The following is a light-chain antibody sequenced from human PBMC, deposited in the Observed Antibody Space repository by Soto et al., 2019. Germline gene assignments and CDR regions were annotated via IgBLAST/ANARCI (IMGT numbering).Light chain of an antibody. Sequence: EGVLPQSQATLSLSPGERATLSCMASQSVSSYLAWYQQKPGQAPRLLIYDASNRATGIPARFSGSGSETDFTLTISSLEPEDFAVYYCQHRMNWPLPFGQGTRPAIK. CDR1: QSVSSY. V-gene: IGKV3-11*01. CDR2: DAS. CDR3: QHRMNWPLP. J-gene: IGKJ5*01.